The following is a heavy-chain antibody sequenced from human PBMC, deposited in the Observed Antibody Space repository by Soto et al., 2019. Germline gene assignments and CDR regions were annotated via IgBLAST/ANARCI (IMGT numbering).Heavy chain of an antibody. V-gene: IGHV4-31*03. D-gene: IGHD3-3*02. CDR2: IYYSGST. CDR1: GGSISSGGYY. CDR3: ARVAVSNRSFDI. Sequence: QVQLQESGPGLVKPSQTLSLTCTVSGGSISSGGYYWSWIRQHPGKGLEWIGYIYYSGSTYYNPSLKSRGTLSVDTSKNQFSLKLSSVTAADTAVYYCARVAVSNRSFDIWGQGTMVTVSS. J-gene: IGHJ3*02.